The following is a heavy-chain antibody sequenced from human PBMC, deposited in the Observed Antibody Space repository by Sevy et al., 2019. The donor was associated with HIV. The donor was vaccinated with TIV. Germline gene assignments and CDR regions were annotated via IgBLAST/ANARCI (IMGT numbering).Heavy chain of an antibody. D-gene: IGHD3-22*01. CDR1: GFTVSDNH. J-gene: IGHJ6*02. CDR2: IYSSDRT. V-gene: IGHV3-53*01. CDR3: ARDRVTYYYDSSGYYTSGCGMDV. Sequence: GGSLRLSCAASGFTVSDNHMNWVRQAPGKGLEWVSVIYSSDRTDYADSVKGRFTVSRDNSKNTLYLQMNSLRAEDTAVYYCARDRVTYYYDSSGYYTSGCGMDVWGQGTTVTVSS.